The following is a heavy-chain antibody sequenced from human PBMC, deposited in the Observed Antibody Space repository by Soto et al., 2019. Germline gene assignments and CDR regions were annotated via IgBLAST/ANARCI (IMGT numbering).Heavy chain of an antibody. CDR2: IYYSGTT. V-gene: IGHV4-59*01. Sequence: SATLSLTCTVSGGFISNYYWSWVRQSPGKGLEWIGYIYYSGTTNYNPSLKSRVTILLDMSKNQFSLRLRSVTAADTAVYYCARLKSFGTMSAGQNYHWGMDCWGHGTTVTVSS. J-gene: IGHJ6*02. CDR1: GGFISNYY. D-gene: IGHD3-16*01. CDR3: ARLKSFGTMSAGQNYHWGMDC.